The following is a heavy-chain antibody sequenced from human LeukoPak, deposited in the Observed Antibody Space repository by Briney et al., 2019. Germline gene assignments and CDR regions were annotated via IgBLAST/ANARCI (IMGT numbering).Heavy chain of an antibody. CDR2: IYYSGST. D-gene: IGHD2-2*01. V-gene: IGHV4-59*01. CDR3: AGVVEVPAATGLWFDP. J-gene: IGHJ5*02. Sequence: SETLSLTCTVSGGSIRSYYWSWIRQPPGKGLEWIGYIYYSGSTNYNPALKSRGTISEDTSKNQFSLKLSSVTAADTAVYYCAGVVEVPAATGLWFDPWGQGTLVTASS. CDR1: GGSIRSYY.